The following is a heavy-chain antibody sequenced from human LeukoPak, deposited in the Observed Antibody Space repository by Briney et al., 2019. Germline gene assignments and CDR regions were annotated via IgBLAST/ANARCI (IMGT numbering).Heavy chain of an antibody. Sequence: ASVKVSCKASGYTFTSYDINWVRQATGQGLEWMGWMNPNSGNTGYAQKFQGRVTMTRNTSISTAYMELSSLRSEDTAVYYCASLVVPAAIEAFDIWGQGTMVIVSS. CDR3: ASLVVPAAIEAFDI. V-gene: IGHV1-8*01. CDR2: MNPNSGNT. D-gene: IGHD2-2*02. CDR1: GYTFTSYD. J-gene: IGHJ3*02.